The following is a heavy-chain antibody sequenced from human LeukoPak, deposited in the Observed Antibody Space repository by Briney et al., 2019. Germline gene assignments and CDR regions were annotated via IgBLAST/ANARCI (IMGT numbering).Heavy chain of an antibody. CDR1: GFTFSSYA. CDR3: AKDGPKTYSSGWYDLKRLYYYYYYMDV. J-gene: IGHJ6*03. CDR2: ISGSGGST. Sequence: GGSLRLSCAASGFTFSSYAMSWVRQAPGKGLEWVSAISGSGGSTYYADSVKGRFTISRDNSKNTLYLQMNSLRAEDTAVYYCAKDGPKTYSSGWYDLKRLYYYYYYMDVWGKGTTVTVSS. D-gene: IGHD6-19*01. V-gene: IGHV3-23*01.